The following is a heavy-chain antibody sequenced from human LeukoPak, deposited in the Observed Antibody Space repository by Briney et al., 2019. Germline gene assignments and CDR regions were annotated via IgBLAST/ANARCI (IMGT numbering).Heavy chain of an antibody. J-gene: IGHJ3*02. Sequence: GASLRGSYAGPGIIISNYWMDWVRQTSGKGRVWVKGINSDGAMTMYAESVKGRFTISRDNAKGTLYLQMNSLRAEDTAVYYCARVGSTDSPHAFDIWGQGTTVTVSS. CDR1: GIIISNYW. CDR3: ARVGSTDSPHAFDI. D-gene: IGHD3-22*01. CDR2: INSDGAMT. V-gene: IGHV3-74*03.